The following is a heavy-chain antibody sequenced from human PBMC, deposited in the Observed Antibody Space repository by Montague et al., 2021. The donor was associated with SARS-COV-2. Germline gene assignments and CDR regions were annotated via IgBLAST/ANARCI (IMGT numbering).Heavy chain of an antibody. CDR1: GASIDSRY. Sequence: SETLSLTCTVSGASIDSRYWSWIRQPPGKGLEWIGYYYSGSTKYNPSLKSRVTISVDTSKNQFSVKVTSVTAAATAVYYCARQGGSNYGWFDPWGQGTLVTVSS. V-gene: IGHV4-59*08. CDR3: ARQGGSNYGWFDP. J-gene: IGHJ5*02. CDR2: YYSGST. D-gene: IGHD1-26*01.